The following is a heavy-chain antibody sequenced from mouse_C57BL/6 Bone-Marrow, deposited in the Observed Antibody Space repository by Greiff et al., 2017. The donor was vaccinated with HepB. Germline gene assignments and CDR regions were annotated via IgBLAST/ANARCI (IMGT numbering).Heavy chain of an antibody. Sequence: VQLQQPGTELVKPGASVKLSCKASGYTFTSYWIHWVKQRPGQGLEWIGNINPRNGGTDYSEKVKSKATLTVDKSSSTAYMQLSSLSSEESAAYYCARGWLPYAMDYWGQGTSVTVSA. CDR1: GYTFTSYW. CDR2: INPRNGGT. V-gene: IGHV1-53*01. J-gene: IGHJ4*01. CDR3: ARGWLPYAMDY. D-gene: IGHD2-3*01.